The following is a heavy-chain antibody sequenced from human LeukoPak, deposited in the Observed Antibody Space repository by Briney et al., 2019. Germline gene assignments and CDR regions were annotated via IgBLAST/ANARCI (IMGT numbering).Heavy chain of an antibody. V-gene: IGHV1-46*01. CDR3: ARAGGSYNPCDY. D-gene: IGHD1-26*01. CDR2: INPSGGST. CDR1: GYTFTGYY. J-gene: IGHJ4*02. Sequence: ASVKVSCKASGYTFTGYYMHWVRQAPGQGLEWMGIINPSGGSTSYAQKFQGRVTMTRDMSTSTVYMELSSLRSEDTAVYYCARAGGSYNPCDYWGQGTLVTVSS.